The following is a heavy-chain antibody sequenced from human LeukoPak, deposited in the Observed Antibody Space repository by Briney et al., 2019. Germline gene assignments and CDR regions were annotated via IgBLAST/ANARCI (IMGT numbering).Heavy chain of an antibody. Sequence: ASVKVSCKASGYTFTGYYMHWVRQAPGQGLEWMGWINPNSGGTNYAQKFQGRVTMTRDTSNSTAYMELSRLRSDDTAVYYCARDFVVVVAATLAFDIWGQGTMVTVSS. D-gene: IGHD2-15*01. CDR3: ARDFVVVVAATLAFDI. J-gene: IGHJ3*02. CDR1: GYTFTGYY. V-gene: IGHV1-2*02. CDR2: INPNSGGT.